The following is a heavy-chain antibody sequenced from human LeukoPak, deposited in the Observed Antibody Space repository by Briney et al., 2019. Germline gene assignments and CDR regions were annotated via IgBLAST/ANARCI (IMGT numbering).Heavy chain of an antibody. CDR2: INPNSGGT. CDR3: ARDSGYYYDSSGYYRKGPFDY. Sequence: GASVKVSCKASGYTFTGYYMHWVRQAPGQGLEWMGRINPNSGGTNYAQKFQGRVTMTRDTSISTAYMELSRLRSDDTAVYYCARDSGYYYDSSGYYRKGPFDYWGQGTLVTVSS. CDR1: GYTFTGYY. V-gene: IGHV1-2*02. J-gene: IGHJ4*02. D-gene: IGHD3-22*01.